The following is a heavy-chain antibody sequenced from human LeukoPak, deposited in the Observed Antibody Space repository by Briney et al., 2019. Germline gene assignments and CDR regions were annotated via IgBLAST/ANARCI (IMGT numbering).Heavy chain of an antibody. J-gene: IGHJ3*02. D-gene: IGHD3-16*01. CDR1: GGTFSSYA. V-gene: IGHV1-69*05. Sequence: ASVKVSCKASGGTFSSYAISWMRQAPGQGLEWMGGIIPIFGTANYAQKFQGRVTITTDESTSTAYMELSSLRSEDTAVYYCARASIWASRNAFDIWGQGTMVTVSS. CDR2: IIPIFGTA. CDR3: ARASIWASRNAFDI.